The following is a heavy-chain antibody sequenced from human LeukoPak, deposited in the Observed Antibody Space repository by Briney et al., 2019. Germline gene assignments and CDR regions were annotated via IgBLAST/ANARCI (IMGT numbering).Heavy chain of an antibody. CDR1: GGSISSYY. Sequence: SETLSLTCTVSGGSISSYYWSWIRQPPGKGLEWIGYIYYSGSTNYNPSLKSRVTISVDTSKNQFSLKLSSVTAADTAVYYCARGDGSGSIPLDYWAREPWSPSPQ. CDR2: IYYSGST. D-gene: IGHD3-10*01. J-gene: IGHJ4*02. V-gene: IGHV4-59*01. CDR3: ARGDGSGSIPLDY.